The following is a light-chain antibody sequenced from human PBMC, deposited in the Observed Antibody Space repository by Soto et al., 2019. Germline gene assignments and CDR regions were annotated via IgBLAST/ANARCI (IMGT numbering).Light chain of an antibody. CDR3: SSYTSSSNYV. CDR2: DVS. Sequence: QSVLTQPASVSGSPGQSITISCTGTSSDVGGYNYVSWYQQHPGKAPKLMIYDVSNRPSGVSNRFSGSKSGNTASLTISGLQAEDEADYYCSSYTSSSNYVFGTGTKVTV. J-gene: IGLJ1*01. V-gene: IGLV2-14*01. CDR1: SSDVGGYNY.